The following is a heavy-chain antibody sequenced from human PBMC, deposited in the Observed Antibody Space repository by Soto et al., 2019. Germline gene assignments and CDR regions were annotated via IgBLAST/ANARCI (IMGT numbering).Heavy chain of an antibody. V-gene: IGHV4-39*01. J-gene: IGHJ4*02. D-gene: IGHD1-20*01. CDR3: ATSQKGYNWNYFDH. CDR2: AFYTGFT. CDR1: GGSISGSYYY. Sequence: SETLSLTCAVYGGSISGSYYYWGWLRQAPGEGPEWNGSAFYTGFTSYNPSLESRVSVSVDTSKNQFTLKVSGVSAADTAVYYCATSQKGYNWNYFDHWGQGALVTVSS.